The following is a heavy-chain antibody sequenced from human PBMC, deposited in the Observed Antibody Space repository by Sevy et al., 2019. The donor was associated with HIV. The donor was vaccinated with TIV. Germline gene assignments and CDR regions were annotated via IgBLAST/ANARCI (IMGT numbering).Heavy chain of an antibody. CDR2: IIPIFGTA. J-gene: IGHJ3*02. D-gene: IGHD2-15*01. CDR1: GGTFSSYA. V-gene: IGHV1-69*13. CDR3: ARGGGWWEPEDAFHI. Sequence: ASVKVSCKASGGTFSSYAISWVRQAPGQGLEWMGGIIPIFGTANYAQKFQGRVTITADESTSTAYMELSSLRSEDTAVYYCARGGGWWEPEDAFHIWGQGTMVTVSS.